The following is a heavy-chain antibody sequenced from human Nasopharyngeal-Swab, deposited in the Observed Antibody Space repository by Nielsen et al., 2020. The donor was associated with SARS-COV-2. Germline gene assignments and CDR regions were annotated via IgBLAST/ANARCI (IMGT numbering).Heavy chain of an antibody. Sequence: RQAPGKGLEWIGSIYYSGSAYYNPALKRGVTISVDTSKNQFSLKLSSVTAADTAVYYCASSIRYSGYDLGFDYWGQGTLVTVSS. CDR3: ASSIRYSGYDLGFDY. J-gene: IGHJ4*02. D-gene: IGHD5-12*01. V-gene: IGHV4-39*07. CDR2: IYYSGSA.